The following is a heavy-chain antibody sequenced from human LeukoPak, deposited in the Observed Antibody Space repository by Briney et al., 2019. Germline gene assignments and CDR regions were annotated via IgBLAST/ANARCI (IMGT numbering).Heavy chain of an antibody. D-gene: IGHD1-26*01. CDR3: ARVAQHIVGASSTAFFEY. J-gene: IGHJ4*02. CDR2: IYTSGST. Sequence: SETLSLTCTVSGGSISSYYWGWIRQPAGKGLEWIGRIYTSGSTNYNPSLKSRVTMSVDASKNQFSLKLSSVTAADTAVYYCARVAQHIVGASSTAFFEYWGQGTLVTVSS. CDR1: GGSISSYY. V-gene: IGHV4-4*07.